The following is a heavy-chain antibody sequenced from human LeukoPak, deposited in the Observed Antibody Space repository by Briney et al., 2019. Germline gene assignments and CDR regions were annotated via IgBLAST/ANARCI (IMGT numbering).Heavy chain of an antibody. V-gene: IGHV1-69*13. CDR1: GGTFSSYA. CDR2: IIPIFGTA. D-gene: IGHD6-13*01. J-gene: IGHJ6*03. CDR3: ARDLEQLVTPYYYYYYMDV. Sequence: SVKVSCKASGGTFSSYAISWVRQAPGQGLEWMGGIIPIFGTANYAQKFQGRVTITADESTSTAYMELSSLRSEDPAVYYCARDLEQLVTPYYYYYYMDVWGKGTTVTVSS.